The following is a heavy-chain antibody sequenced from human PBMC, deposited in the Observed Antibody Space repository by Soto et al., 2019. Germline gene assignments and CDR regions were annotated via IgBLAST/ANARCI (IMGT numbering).Heavy chain of an antibody. V-gene: IGHV4-30-4*01. CDR1: GGSISSDDYY. CDR2: IYYSGST. J-gene: IGHJ4*02. Sequence: SETLSLTCTVSGGSISSDDYYWSWIRQPPGKGLEWIGYIYYSGSTYYNPSLKSRVTISIDMSKNQFSLKLSSVTAADTAVYYCARNLGGYSYNYFDYWGQGTLVTVSS. CDR3: ARNLGGYSYNYFDY. D-gene: IGHD5-18*01.